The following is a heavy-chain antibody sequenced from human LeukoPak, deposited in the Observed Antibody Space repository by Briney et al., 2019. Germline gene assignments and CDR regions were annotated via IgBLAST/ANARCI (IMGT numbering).Heavy chain of an antibody. CDR1: GYTFTSYA. CDR3: ARDGYYYDSSGYSHLDY. Sequence: GASVKVSCKASGYTFTSYAISWVRQAPGQGLEWMGRIIPILGIANYAQKFQGRVTITADKSTSTAYMELSSLRSEDTAVYYCARDGYYYDSSGYSHLDYWGQGTLVTVSS. CDR2: IIPILGIA. D-gene: IGHD3-22*01. J-gene: IGHJ4*02. V-gene: IGHV1-69*04.